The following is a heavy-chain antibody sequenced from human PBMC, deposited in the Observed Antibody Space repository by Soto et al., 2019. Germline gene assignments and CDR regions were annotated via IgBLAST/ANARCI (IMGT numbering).Heavy chain of an antibody. CDR3: ARPQREDQLRWDV. V-gene: IGHV5-51*01. J-gene: IGHJ6*04. D-gene: IGHD2-2*01. CDR2: IYPGDSDT. Sequence: PGESLKISCKGSGYSFTSYWIGWVRQMPGKGLEWMGIIYPGDSDTRYGPSFQGQVTISADKSISTAYLQWSSLKASDTAMYYCARPQREDQLRWDVWGKGTTVTVSS. CDR1: GYSFTSYW.